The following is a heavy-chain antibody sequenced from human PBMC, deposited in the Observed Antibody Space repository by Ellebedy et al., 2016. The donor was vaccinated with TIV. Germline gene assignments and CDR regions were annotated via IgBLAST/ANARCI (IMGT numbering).Heavy chain of an antibody. CDR3: ARDLSIAAAGTLAGDY. J-gene: IGHJ4*02. CDR1: GISLRSYA. D-gene: IGHD6-13*01. CDR2: IYSGGST. Sequence: GESLKISCAASGISLRSYAMSWVRQAPGKGLEWVSVIYSGGSTYYADSVKGRFTISRDNSKNTLYLQMNSLRAEDTAVYYCARDLSIAAAGTLAGDYWGQGTLVTVSS. V-gene: IGHV3-53*01.